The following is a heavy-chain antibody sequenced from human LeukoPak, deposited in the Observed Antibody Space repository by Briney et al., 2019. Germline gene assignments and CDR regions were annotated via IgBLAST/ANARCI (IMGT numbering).Heavy chain of an antibody. V-gene: IGHV1-69*06. D-gene: IGHD6-19*01. J-gene: IGHJ4*02. CDR3: ASRYSSGWYYFDY. Sequence: GSSVKVSCKASGGTFSSYAISWVRQAPGQGLEWMGGIIPIFGTANYAQKFQGRVTITADKSTSTAYMELSSLRSEDTAVYYCASRYSSGWYYFDYWGQGTLVTVSS. CDR2: IIPIFGTA. CDR1: GGTFSSYA.